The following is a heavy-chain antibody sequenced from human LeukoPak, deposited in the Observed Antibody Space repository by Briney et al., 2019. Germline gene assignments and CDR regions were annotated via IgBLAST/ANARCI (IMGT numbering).Heavy chain of an antibody. CDR3: ARDLVDDIRGQGWFDP. D-gene: IGHD3-9*01. CDR1: GGSISSGSYY. J-gene: IGHJ5*02. V-gene: IGHV4-61*02. Sequence: SETLSLTCTVSGGSISSGSYYWSWIRQPAGKGLEWIGRIYTSGSTNYNPSLKSRVTISVDTSNNQFSLKLSSVTAADTAVYYCARDLVDDIRGQGWFDPWGQGTLVTVSS. CDR2: IYTSGST.